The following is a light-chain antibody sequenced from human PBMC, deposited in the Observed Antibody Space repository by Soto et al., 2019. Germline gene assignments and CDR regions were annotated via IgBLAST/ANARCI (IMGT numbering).Light chain of an antibody. CDR3: QQYYSYPRA. CDR2: AAS. J-gene: IGKJ3*01. CDR1: QGISSY. Sequence: AIQLTQSPSSLSASVGDRVTITCRASQGISSYLAWYQQKPGKDPKLLIYAASTLQSGVPSRFSGSGSGTDFTLTISCLQSEDFATYYCQQYYSYPRAFGPGTKVDIK. V-gene: IGKV1-8*01.